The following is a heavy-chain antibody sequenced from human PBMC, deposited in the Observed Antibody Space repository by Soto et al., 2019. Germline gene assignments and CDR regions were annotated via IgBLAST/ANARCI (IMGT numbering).Heavy chain of an antibody. CDR3: ARSPHVLDSSGYYSPGYYGMDV. CDR2: IDPSDSYT. CDR1: GYSFTNYW. D-gene: IGHD3-22*01. V-gene: IGHV5-10-1*01. Sequence: GESLKISCKGSGYSFTNYWISWGRQMPGKGLEWMWRIDPSDSYTNYSPSFQGHVTISADKSISTAYLQWSSLKASDTAMYYCARSPHVLDSSGYYSPGYYGMDVWGQGTTVTVSS. J-gene: IGHJ6*02.